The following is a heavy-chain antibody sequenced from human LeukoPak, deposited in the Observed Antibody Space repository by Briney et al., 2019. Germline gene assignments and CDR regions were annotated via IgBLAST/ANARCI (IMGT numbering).Heavy chain of an antibody. CDR1: GFTFSSYS. CDR3: ARDSIAAAGTDFDY. Sequence: GGSLRLSCAASGFTFSSYSMNWVRQAPGRGLEWVSSISSSSSYIYYADSVKGRFTISRDNAKNSLYLQMNSLRAEDTAVYYCARDSIAAAGTDFDYWGQGTLVTVSS. V-gene: IGHV3-21*01. D-gene: IGHD6-13*01. CDR2: ISSSSSYI. J-gene: IGHJ4*02.